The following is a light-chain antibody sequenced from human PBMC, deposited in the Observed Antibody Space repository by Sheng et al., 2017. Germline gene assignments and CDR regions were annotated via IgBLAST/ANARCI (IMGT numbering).Light chain of an antibody. CDR3: MQALQTPIT. CDR2: LGS. CDR1: QSLLHTNGHNY. J-gene: IGKJ5*01. V-gene: IGKV2-28*01. Sequence: DVVMIQSPLSLPVTPGEPASISCRSSQSLLHTNGHNYLAWYVQKPGQSPQVLIYLGSNRASGVPDRFSGSGSGTDFTLKISRVETEDVGVYYCMQALQTPITFGQGTRLEIK.